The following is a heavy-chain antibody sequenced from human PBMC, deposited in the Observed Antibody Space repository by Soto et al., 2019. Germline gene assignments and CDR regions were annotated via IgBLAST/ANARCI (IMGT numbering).Heavy chain of an antibody. Sequence: GESLKISCKGSGYIFTNYWISWVRQMPGKGLEWMGKIDPSDSYTKYSPSFQGHVTISADESISTAYLQWSSLKASDTAMYFCARLGGYYDSSGYYFDYWGQGTLVTVSS. CDR1: GYIFTNYW. CDR2: IDPSDSYT. D-gene: IGHD3-22*01. J-gene: IGHJ4*02. CDR3: ARLGGYYDSSGYYFDY. V-gene: IGHV5-10-1*01.